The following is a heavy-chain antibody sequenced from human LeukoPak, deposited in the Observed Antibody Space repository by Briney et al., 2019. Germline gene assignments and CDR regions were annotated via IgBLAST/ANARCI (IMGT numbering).Heavy chain of an antibody. V-gene: IGHV4-34*01. CDR1: GGSLSGYQ. CDR3: ARRSYDSAIYYNAWYFDY. D-gene: IGHD3-10*01. CDR2: INYVGGT. Sequence: PSETLSLTCAVYGGSLSGYQWSWIREPPGKGLEWMGEINYVGGTNFNPSLKTRGTISVDTSNNPFSLKLSSVPAADTAVYYCARRSYDSAIYYNAWYFDYWGQGTQVTVSS. J-gene: IGHJ4*02.